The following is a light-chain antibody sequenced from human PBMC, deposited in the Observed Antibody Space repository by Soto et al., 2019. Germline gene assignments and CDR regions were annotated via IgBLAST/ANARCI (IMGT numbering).Light chain of an antibody. CDR1: SSDVGGYNY. Sequence: QSALTQPPSASGSPGQSVTISCTGTSSDVGGYNYVSWYQQHPGKAPKLMIYEVSKRPSGVPDRFFGSKSGNTASLTVSGLQAEDEADYYCSSYGGSNDYVFGTGTKLTVL. V-gene: IGLV2-8*01. J-gene: IGLJ1*01. CDR2: EVS. CDR3: SSYGGSNDYV.